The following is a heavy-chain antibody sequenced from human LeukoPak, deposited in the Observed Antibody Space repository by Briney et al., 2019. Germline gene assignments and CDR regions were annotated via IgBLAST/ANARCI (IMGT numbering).Heavy chain of an antibody. J-gene: IGHJ4*02. CDR3: ARDRVDTAMDYHDY. CDR1: GGSIRSYY. CDR2: IYTSGST. Sequence: LETLSLTCTVSGGSIRSYYWSWIRQPAGKGLEWIGRIYTSGSTNYNPSLKSRVTMSVDTSKNQFSLRLSSVTAADTAVYYCARDRVDTAMDYHDYWGRGTLVTVSS. D-gene: IGHD5-18*01. V-gene: IGHV4-4*07.